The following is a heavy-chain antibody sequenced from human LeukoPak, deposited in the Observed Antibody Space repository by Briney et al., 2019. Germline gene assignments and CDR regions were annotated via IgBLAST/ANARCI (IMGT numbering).Heavy chain of an antibody. Sequence: SVKVSCKASGGTFSSYAISWVRQAPGQGLEWMGGIIPIFGTANYAQKFQGRVTITADESTSTAYMELSSLRSEDTAVYYCARTIASSSDFDYWGQGTLVTVSS. CDR1: GGTFSSYA. J-gene: IGHJ4*02. CDR3: ARTIASSSDFDY. D-gene: IGHD6-6*01. V-gene: IGHV1-69*01. CDR2: IIPIFGTA.